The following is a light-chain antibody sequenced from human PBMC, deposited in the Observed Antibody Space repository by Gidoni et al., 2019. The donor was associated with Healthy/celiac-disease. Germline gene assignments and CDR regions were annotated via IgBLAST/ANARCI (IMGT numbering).Light chain of an antibody. V-gene: IGKV3-15*01. J-gene: IGKJ2*01. CDR1: QSVSSN. CDR3: QQYNNWPPRYT. CDR2: GAS. Sequence: EIGMTQSPPTLSVSPGERATLSCRPSQSVSSNLAWYQQKPGQAPRPLIYGASTRATGIPARFSGSGSGTEFTLTISSLQSEDFAVYYCQQYNNWPPRYTFGQGTKLEIK.